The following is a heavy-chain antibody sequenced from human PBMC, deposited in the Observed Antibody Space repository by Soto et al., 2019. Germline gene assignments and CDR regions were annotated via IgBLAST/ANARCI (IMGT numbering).Heavy chain of an antibody. V-gene: IGHV1-18*04. J-gene: IGHJ5*02. CDR3: ARVVGGIPVAGSWNWFEP. D-gene: IGHD6-19*01. CDR1: GYTFTSYA. Sequence: GASVKISCKASGYTFTSYALSWVRHAPGQGLEWMGWSSTYNGNTNYAQNLQGRVTMTTDISTNTAYMELRSLRSDDTAVYYCARVVGGIPVAGSWNWFEPWGEGTLVAVSS. CDR2: SSTYNGNT.